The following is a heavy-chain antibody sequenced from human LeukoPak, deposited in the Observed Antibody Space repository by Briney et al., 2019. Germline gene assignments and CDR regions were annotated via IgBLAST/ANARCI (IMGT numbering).Heavy chain of an antibody. J-gene: IGHJ4*02. CDR2: ISGSGDNT. V-gene: IGHV3-23*01. D-gene: IGHD3-22*01. CDR3: AKGSHYDSSGSFYFDY. CDR1: GFTFSSYW. Sequence: PGGSLRLSCAASGFTFSSYWMSWVRQAPGKGLEWVSGISGSGDNTYYADSVKGRFTISRDNSKNTLYVQVNSLGTEDTAAYYCAKGSHYDSSGSFYFDYWGQGTLVTVSS.